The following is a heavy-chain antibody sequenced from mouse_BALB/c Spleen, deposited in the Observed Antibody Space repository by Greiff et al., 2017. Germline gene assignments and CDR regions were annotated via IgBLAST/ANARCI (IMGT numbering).Heavy chain of an antibody. Sequence: VQLKQSGAELVTPGASVTLSCTASGFYINDSYMHWVKQRPEQGLEWIGRIDPANGNTKYDPKFPGKAIITADTSSNTAYLQLSSLTTDDSAVYCYARDDDYAMDYWGQGTTVTVSS. J-gene: IGHJ4*01. CDR1: GFYINDSY. CDR3: ARDDDYAMDY. CDR2: IDPANGNT. V-gene: IGHV14-3*02.